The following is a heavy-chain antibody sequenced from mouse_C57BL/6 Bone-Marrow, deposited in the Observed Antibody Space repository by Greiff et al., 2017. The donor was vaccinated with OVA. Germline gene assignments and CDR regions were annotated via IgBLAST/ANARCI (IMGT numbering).Heavy chain of an antibody. V-gene: IGHV1-81*01. J-gene: IGHJ2*01. D-gene: IGHD1-1*01. CDR3: ARWEDYYGSLYFDY. Sequence: VQLQQSGAELARPGASVKLSCKASGYTFTSYGISWVKQRTGQGLEWIGEIYPRSGNTYYNEKFKGKATLTADKSSSTAYMELRSLTSEDSAVYFCARWEDYYGSLYFDYWGQGTTLTVSS. CDR2: IYPRSGNT. CDR1: GYTFTSYG.